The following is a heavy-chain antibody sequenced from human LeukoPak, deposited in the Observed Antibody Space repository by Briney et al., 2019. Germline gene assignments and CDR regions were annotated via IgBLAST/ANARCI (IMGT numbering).Heavy chain of an antibody. J-gene: IGHJ4*02. CDR1: GFTFSSYW. V-gene: IGHV3-7*04. CDR2: IKQDGSEK. D-gene: IGHD6-13*01. Sequence: GGSLRLSCAASGFTFSSYWMSWVRQAPGKGLEWVANIKQDGSEKYYVDSVKGRFTISRDNAKDSLYLQMNSLRAEDTAVYYCARGTIAAAGYYYFDYWGQGTQVTVSS. CDR3: ARGTIAAAGYYYFDY.